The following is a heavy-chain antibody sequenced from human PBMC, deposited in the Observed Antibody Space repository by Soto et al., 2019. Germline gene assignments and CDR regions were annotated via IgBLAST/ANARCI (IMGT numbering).Heavy chain of an antibody. V-gene: IGHV3-33*06. CDR1: GFTLSSYG. J-gene: IGHJ4*02. D-gene: IGHD5-12*01. CDR2: IWSDGSEK. CDR3: AKEGWDSGYVQDY. Sequence: GGSLRLSCAASGFTLSSYGMHWVRQAPGKGLEWMAVIWSDGSEKYYADSVKGRFTISRDNSKNTLYQQMNSLRAVDSAEKDVAKEGWDSGYVQDYWGQGTLVTVSS.